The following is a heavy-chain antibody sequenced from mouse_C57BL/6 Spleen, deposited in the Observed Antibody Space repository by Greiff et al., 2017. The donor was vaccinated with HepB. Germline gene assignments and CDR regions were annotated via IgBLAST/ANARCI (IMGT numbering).Heavy chain of an antibody. CDR2: ISYDGSN. V-gene: IGHV3-6*01. CDR3: ARGVTTRTWFAY. J-gene: IGHJ3*01. D-gene: IGHD2-2*01. Sequence: DVKLQESGPGLVKPSQSLSLTCSVTGYSITSGYYWNWIRQFPGNKLEWMGYISYDGSNNYNPSLKNRISITRDTSKNQFFLKLNSVTTEDTATYYCARGVTTRTWFAYWGQGTLVTVSA. CDR1: GYSITSGYY.